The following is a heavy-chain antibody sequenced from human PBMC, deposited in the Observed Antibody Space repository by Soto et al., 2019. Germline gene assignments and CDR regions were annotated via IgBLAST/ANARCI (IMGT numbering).Heavy chain of an antibody. V-gene: IGHV3-21*01. J-gene: IGHJ3*02. D-gene: IGHD1-7*01. Sequence: PGGSLRLSCAASGFTFSSYSMNWVRQAPGKGLEWVSSISSSSSYIYYADSVKGRFTISRDNAKNSLYLQMNSLRAEDTAVYYCARVLRNLGLLLLHYAFDIWGQGTLVTVSS. CDR1: GFTFSSYS. CDR2: ISSSSSYI. CDR3: ARVLRNLGLLLLHYAFDI.